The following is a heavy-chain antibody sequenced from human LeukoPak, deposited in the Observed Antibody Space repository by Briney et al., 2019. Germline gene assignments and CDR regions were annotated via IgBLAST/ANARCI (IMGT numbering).Heavy chain of an antibody. D-gene: IGHD6-13*01. J-gene: IGHJ4*02. Sequence: GGSLRLTCAASGFTFSSHAMSWVRQAPGKGLEWVSVITGSGDSTYYADSVKGRFTISRDNSKNMLYLQMNSLRAEDTAIYYCAKVRGSSWGPFDYWGQGTLVTVSS. V-gene: IGHV3-23*01. CDR1: GFTFSSHA. CDR2: ITGSGDST. CDR3: AKVRGSSWGPFDY.